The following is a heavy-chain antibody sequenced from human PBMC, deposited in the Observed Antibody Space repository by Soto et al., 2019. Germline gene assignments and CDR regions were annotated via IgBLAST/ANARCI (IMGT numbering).Heavy chain of an antibody. CDR3: ARGYYYGSGRPTPGGMDV. V-gene: IGHV1-18*01. D-gene: IGHD3-10*01. Sequence: QVHLVQSGAEVKKPGASVKVSCKASGYTFTNYDINWVRQAPGQGLEWMGWISTYTGNTNYAQKLQGRVTMTTDTSTRTGYMELRSLRSDDRAVYYCARGYYYGSGRPTPGGMDVWGQGTTVTVSS. CDR2: ISTYTGNT. J-gene: IGHJ6*02. CDR1: GYTFTNYD.